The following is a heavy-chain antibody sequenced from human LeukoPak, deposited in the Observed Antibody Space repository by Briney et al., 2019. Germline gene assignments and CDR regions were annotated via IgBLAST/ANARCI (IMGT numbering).Heavy chain of an antibody. CDR1: GFTFTCCG. D-gene: IGHD1-1*01. V-gene: IGHV3-30*03. CDR2: ISYHGSNI. Sequence: PGGSLRRSCAASGFTFTCCGMHWVRQAPGKGLEWLAVISYHGSNIYYADSVKGRFTISRDNSKNTAFLQMNSLRPEDTALYYCARKNEQGVTDFWGQGALVTVSA. CDR3: ARKNEQGVTDF. J-gene: IGHJ4*02.